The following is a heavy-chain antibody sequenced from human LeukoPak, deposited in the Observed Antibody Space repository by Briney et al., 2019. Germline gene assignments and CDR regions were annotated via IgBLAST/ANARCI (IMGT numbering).Heavy chain of an antibody. V-gene: IGHV3-30-3*01. CDR3: ARDRTNRRIAVAGTLGY. D-gene: IGHD6-19*01. J-gene: IGHJ4*02. CDR2: ISYDGSNK. CDR1: GFTFSSYA. Sequence: GGSLRLSCAASGFTFSSYAMHWDRQAPGKGLEWVAVISYDGSNKYYADSVKGRFTISRDNSKNTLYLQMNSLRAEDTAVYYCARDRTNRRIAVAGTLGYWGQGTLVTVSS.